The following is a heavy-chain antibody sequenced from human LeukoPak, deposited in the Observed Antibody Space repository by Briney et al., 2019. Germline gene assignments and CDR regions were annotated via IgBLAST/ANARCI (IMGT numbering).Heavy chain of an antibody. CDR2: IKQDGSEK. V-gene: IGHV3-7*01. D-gene: IGHD2-8*01. J-gene: IGHJ4*02. CDR1: GFTLSTYW. CDR3: ARDGLAYASHFDY. Sequence: SGGSLRLSCAASGFTLSTYWMSWARQAPGKGLEWVANIKQDGSEKYYVDSVKGRFTISRDNAKNSLFLQMNSLRAEDTAVYYCARDGLAYASHFDYWGQGTLVTVSS.